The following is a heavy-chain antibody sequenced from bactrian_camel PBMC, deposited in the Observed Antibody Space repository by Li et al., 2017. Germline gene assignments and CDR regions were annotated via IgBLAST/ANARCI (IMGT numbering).Heavy chain of an antibody. CDR2: IDSDGHI. J-gene: IGHJ4*01. V-gene: IGHV3S67*01. D-gene: IGHD3*01. CDR1: KSTGSSYC. Sequence: VQLVESGGGSVQTGGSLRLSCAASKSTGSSYCMGWFRQVSGKEREGIATIDSDGHIHYTDSVKGRFTISKDAAKNTLFLQMNSLKSEDTAMYYCAAGRNWIDRRWVCENKYWGQGTQVTVS. CDR3: AAGRNWIDRRWVCENKY.